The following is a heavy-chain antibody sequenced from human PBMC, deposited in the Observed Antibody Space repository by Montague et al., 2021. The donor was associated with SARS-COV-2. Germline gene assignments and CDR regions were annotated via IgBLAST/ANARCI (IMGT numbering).Heavy chain of an antibody. CDR2: INRDGSVK. V-gene: IGHV3-7*03. CDR3: ARDTTYNTGIYYDAFDV. D-gene: IGHD1-26*01. Sequence: SLRLSCAASGFALNSYWMTWVRQAPGKGLEWVANINRDGSVKHFVDSVEGRFTISRDNAKNSLYLLMNSLRLEDTAVYYCARDTTYNTGIYYDAFDVWGQGTMDTVSS. CDR1: GFALNSYW. J-gene: IGHJ3*01.